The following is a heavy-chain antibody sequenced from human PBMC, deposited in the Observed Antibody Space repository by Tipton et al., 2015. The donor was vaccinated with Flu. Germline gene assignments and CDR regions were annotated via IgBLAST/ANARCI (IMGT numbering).Heavy chain of an antibody. CDR2: IYYSGST. V-gene: IGHV4-59*01. Sequence: TLSLTCTVSGGSISSYYWSWIRQPPGKGLEWIWYIYYSGSTNYNPSLKSRVTISVDTSKNQFSLKLSSVTAADTAVYYCARGIKNCYYMDVWGKGTTVTVSS. CDR1: GGSISSYY. J-gene: IGHJ6*03. CDR3: ARGIKNCYYMDV.